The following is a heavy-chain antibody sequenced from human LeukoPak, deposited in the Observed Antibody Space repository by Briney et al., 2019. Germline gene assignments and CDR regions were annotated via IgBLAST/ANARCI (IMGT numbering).Heavy chain of an antibody. V-gene: IGHV4-30-2*01. CDR2: IYHSGST. D-gene: IGHD3-16*02. CDR1: GGSISSGGYS. J-gene: IGHJ4*02. CDR3: ARGGMITFGGVIAPFDY. Sequence: SETLSLTCAVSGGSISSGGYSWSWIRQPPGKGLEWIGYIYHSGSTYYNPSLKSRVTISVDRSKNQFSLKLSSVTAADTAVYYCARGGMITFGGVIAPFDYWGQGTLVTVSS.